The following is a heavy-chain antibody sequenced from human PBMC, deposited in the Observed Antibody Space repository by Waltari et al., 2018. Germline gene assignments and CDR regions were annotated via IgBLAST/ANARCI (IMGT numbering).Heavy chain of an antibody. CDR3: ARDLQLLTGTFPYYYYYYMDV. J-gene: IGHJ6*03. V-gene: IGHV4-4*07. CDR1: GGSISSYY. CDR2: IYTSGST. D-gene: IGHD1-7*01. Sequence: QVQLQESGPGLVKPSETLSLTCTVSGGSISSYYWSWIRQPAGKGLEWIGRIYTSGSTNYNPPLKSRVTMSVDTSKNQFSLKLSSVTAADTAVYYCARDLQLLTGTFPYYYYYYMDVWGKGTTVTVSS.